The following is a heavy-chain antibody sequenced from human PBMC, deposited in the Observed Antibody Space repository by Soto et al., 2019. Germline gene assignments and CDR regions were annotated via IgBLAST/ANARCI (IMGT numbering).Heavy chain of an antibody. J-gene: IGHJ6*02. CDR3: ARDDVAAAGYYYYGMDV. V-gene: IGHV3-53*01. Sequence: PGGSLRLSCAASGFTVSSNYMSWVRQAPGKGLEWVSVIYSGGSTYYADSVKGRFTISRDNSKNTLYLQMNSLRAEDTAVYYCARDDVAAAGYYYYGMDVWGQGTTVTVSS. CDR2: IYSGGST. D-gene: IGHD6-13*01. CDR1: GFTVSSNY.